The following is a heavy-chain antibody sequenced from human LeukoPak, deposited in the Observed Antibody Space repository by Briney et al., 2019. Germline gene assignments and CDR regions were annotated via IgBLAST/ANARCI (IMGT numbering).Heavy chain of an antibody. D-gene: IGHD3-10*01. CDR2: IYFSGDT. Sequence: ETLSLTCTVSGVSISSYSWSWIRQPPGKGLEWIGYIYFSGDTNYNPSLKSRLTISVDTSRNQFSLSLDSVTAADTAVYYCARDRGQLGRPYYYGMDVWGQGTTVTVSS. CDR3: ARDRGQLGRPYYYGMDV. CDR1: GVSISSYS. J-gene: IGHJ6*02. V-gene: IGHV4-59*01.